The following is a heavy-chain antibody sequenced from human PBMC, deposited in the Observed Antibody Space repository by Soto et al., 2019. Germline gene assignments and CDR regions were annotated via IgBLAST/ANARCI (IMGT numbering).Heavy chain of an antibody. D-gene: IGHD3-3*01. CDR3: ARNGTPFWSTAHTRGFFDY. CDR2: IFHSGST. CDR1: GDSIRSSSYY. J-gene: IGHJ4*02. Sequence: QLQLHESGPGLVKPSETLSLTCTDSGDSIRSSSYYWVWIRQPPGTALAWIGSIFHSGSTSHNPSLKRRVTMSVVTSKNQFSPNLNCVTAAATAVYYCARNGTPFWSTAHTRGFFDYWGQGDVVTVSS. V-gene: IGHV4-39*01.